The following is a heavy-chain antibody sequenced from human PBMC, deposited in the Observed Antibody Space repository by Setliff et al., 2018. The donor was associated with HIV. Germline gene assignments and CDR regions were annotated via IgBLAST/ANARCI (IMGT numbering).Heavy chain of an antibody. D-gene: IGHD6-19*01. CDR2: ISPNFGHT. Sequence: ASVKVSCKASGYTFTTYGISWVQQAPGHGLEWMGWISPNFGHTKYAQKFLDRVTMTIDTATSRAYMELRSLRSDDTAVYFCARLGSGWSDSYYYAMDIWGQGTTVTV. J-gene: IGHJ6*02. V-gene: IGHV1-18*04. CDR3: ARLGSGWSDSYYYAMDI. CDR1: GYTFTTYG.